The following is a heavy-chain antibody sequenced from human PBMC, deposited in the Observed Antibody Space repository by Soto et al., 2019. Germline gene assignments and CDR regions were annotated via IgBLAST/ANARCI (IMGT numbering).Heavy chain of an antibody. V-gene: IGHV1-69*06. J-gene: IGHJ5*02. CDR3: ARFGCIGGSCHNWFDP. D-gene: IGHD2-15*01. CDR2: IIPIFGTA. Sequence: QVQLVQSGAEVKKPGSSVKVSCKASGGTFSSYAISWVRQAPGQGLEWMGGIIPIFGTANYAQKFQGRVTITADKSTSTAYMELSSLRSEDTAVYNCARFGCIGGSCHNWFDPWGQGTLVTVSS. CDR1: GGTFSSYA.